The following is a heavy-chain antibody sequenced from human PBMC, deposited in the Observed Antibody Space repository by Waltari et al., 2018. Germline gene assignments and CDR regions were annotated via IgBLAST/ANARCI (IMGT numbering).Heavy chain of an antibody. CDR2: MNPIYGTP. D-gene: IGHD1-26*01. V-gene: IGHV1-69*12. J-gene: IGHJ3*02. CDR1: GGAFGSYA. Sequence: QVQLVQSGAEVKKPGSSVKVSCKASGGAFGSYAITWVRQAPGHGLGWVGGMNPIYGTPNFAQKFQGRVTFTADESTTTAYMELTSLKSEDTAIYYCARRNLGYAFDIWGQGTLVTVSS. CDR3: ARRNLGYAFDI.